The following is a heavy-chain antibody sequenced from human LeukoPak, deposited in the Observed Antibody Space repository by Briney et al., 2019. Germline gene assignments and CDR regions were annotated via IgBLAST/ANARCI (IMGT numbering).Heavy chain of an antibody. CDR3: ARRHVEYSSSSDPYYFDY. CDR2: LDYSGST. D-gene: IGHD6-6*01. Sequence: SETLSLTCTVSGGSISSYYGTWIRQPPGKGLEWIGYLDYSGSTNYNPSLKSRVTISVDTSKNQFSLKVSSVTAADAAVYYCARRHVEYSSSSDPYYFDYWGQGTLVTVSS. J-gene: IGHJ4*02. V-gene: IGHV4-59*01. CDR1: GGSISSYY.